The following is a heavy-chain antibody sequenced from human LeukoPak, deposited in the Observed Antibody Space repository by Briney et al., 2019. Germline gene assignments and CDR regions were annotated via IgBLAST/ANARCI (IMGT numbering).Heavy chain of an antibody. CDR2: ISRNGNIT. Sequence: GGSLRLSCSASGFNFNKYWMHWVRQAPGKGLVWVSRISRNGNITMYADSVEGRFTISRDNAKNTVYLQMNSLRVEDTAVYYCVPGGYCKSFTCFYDAFDIWGQGTMVTVSS. J-gene: IGHJ3*02. CDR3: VPGGYCKSFTCFYDAFDI. CDR1: GFNFNKYW. D-gene: IGHD2-15*01. V-gene: IGHV3-74*03.